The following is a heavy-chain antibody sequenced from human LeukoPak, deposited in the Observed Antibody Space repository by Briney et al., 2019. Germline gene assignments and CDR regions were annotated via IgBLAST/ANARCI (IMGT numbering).Heavy chain of an antibody. CDR2: IYYSGNT. J-gene: IGHJ3*02. V-gene: IGHV4-59*01. Sequence: SETLSLTCTVSGGSISSYYWSWIRQPPGKGLEWIGYIYYSGNTNYNPSLKSRVTISVDTSKNQFSLKLSSVTAADTAVYYCARHVLADYDFWSGYAAAGVGAFDIWGQGTMVTVSS. D-gene: IGHD3-3*01. CDR3: ARHVLADYDFWSGYAAAGVGAFDI. CDR1: GGSISSYY.